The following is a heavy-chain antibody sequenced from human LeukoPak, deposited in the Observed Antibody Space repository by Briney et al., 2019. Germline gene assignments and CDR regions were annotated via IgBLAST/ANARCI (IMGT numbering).Heavy chain of an antibody. CDR3: ARDLGYYDSSGSDAGGY. D-gene: IGHD3-22*01. Sequence: SQTLSLTCTVSGGSICSGDYYWRWIRQPPGTGLEWIGYIYYSGSTYYNPSLKSRVTISVDTSKNQFSLKLSSVTAADTAVYYCARDLGYYDSSGSDAGGYWGQGTLVTVSS. J-gene: IGHJ4*02. V-gene: IGHV4-30-4*08. CDR1: GGSICSGDYY. CDR2: IYYSGST.